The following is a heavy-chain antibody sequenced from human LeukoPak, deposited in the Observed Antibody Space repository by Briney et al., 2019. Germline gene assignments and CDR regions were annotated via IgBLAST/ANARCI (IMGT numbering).Heavy chain of an antibody. Sequence: GGSLRLSCVASGFPFSSYWMTWVRQAPGKGLEWVANIKQDGSKKSYVDSVKGRFTISRDNAKNSLYPQMNSLRAEDTAIYYCTRVGYIDEGIDYWGQGTLVTVSP. CDR2: IKQDGSKK. D-gene: IGHD5-24*01. CDR1: GFPFSSYW. J-gene: IGHJ4*02. CDR3: TRVGYIDEGIDY. V-gene: IGHV3-7*04.